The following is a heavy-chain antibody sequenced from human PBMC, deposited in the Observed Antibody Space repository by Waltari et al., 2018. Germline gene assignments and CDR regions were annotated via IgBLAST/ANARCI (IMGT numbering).Heavy chain of an antibody. CDR3: AREALQWRAPLGNWFDS. CDR1: GFTFSSYG. J-gene: IGHJ5*01. V-gene: IGHV3-33*01. Sequence: QVRLVESGGGGVQPGRSLRLSCVASGFTFSSYGMHWVRQAPGKGLEWVASLWYDGSNKVYGDSVKGRFTISRDNSKNTLYLQMNNLRVEDTAVYFCAREALQWRAPLGNWFDSWGQGTLVTVAS. D-gene: IGHD4-4*01. CDR2: LWYDGSNK.